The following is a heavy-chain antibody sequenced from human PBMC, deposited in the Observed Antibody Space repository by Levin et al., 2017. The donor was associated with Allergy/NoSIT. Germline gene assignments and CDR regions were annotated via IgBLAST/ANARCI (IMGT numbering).Heavy chain of an antibody. D-gene: IGHD3-3*01. CDR1: GFSFSDYY. CDR2: ISGSSSSI. Sequence: GGSLRLSCAASGFSFSDYYMSWIRQAPGKGLEWVSYISGSSSSIYYADSVKGRFTISRDNAKKSLYLQMNSLRAEDTAVYYCARCPFTIFGVATFYYYYGMDVWGQGTTVTVSS. CDR3: ARCPFTIFGVATFYYYYGMDV. J-gene: IGHJ6*02. V-gene: IGHV3-11*01.